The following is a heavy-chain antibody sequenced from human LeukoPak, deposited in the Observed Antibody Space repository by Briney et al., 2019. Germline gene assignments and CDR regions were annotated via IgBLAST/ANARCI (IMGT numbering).Heavy chain of an antibody. V-gene: IGHV5-51*01. Sequence: GESLKISCKASGYTFTHQWIGWVRQKSGSGLGWMGIIYPRDSDTRYSPSFQGHVTISADTSINTAYLEWSRLEASDTGIYYCARHSDVIGAIWGQGTLVTVSS. CDR2: IYPRDSDT. CDR1: GYTFTHQW. CDR3: ARHSDVIGAI. D-gene: IGHD3-10*01. J-gene: IGHJ4*02.